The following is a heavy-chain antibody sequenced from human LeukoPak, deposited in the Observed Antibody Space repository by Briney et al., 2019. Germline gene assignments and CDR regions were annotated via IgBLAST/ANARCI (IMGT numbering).Heavy chain of an antibody. Sequence: PGGSLRLSCAASGFTFSSYSMNWVRQAPGKGLEWVAFIRYDGSNKYYADSVKGRFTISRDNSKNTLYLRMNSLRAEDTAVYYCAKSERRSGYSSGWYYNWFDPWGQGTLVTVSS. J-gene: IGHJ5*02. V-gene: IGHV3-30*02. CDR3: AKSERRSGYSSGWYYNWFDP. CDR2: IRYDGSNK. D-gene: IGHD6-19*01. CDR1: GFTFSSYS.